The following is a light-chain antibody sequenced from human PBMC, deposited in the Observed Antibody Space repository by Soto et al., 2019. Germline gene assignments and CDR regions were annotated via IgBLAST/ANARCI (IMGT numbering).Light chain of an antibody. V-gene: IGKV3-11*01. Sequence: EIVLTQSPATLSLSPGERATLSCRASQSISSNLAGYQQKPGQAPRLLIYDASNRATGIPARFSGSGSGTDFTLTISSLEPEDFAVYYCQQRNNGPPTWTFGQGTKVEIK. CDR1: QSISSN. CDR2: DAS. CDR3: QQRNNGPPTWT. J-gene: IGKJ1*01.